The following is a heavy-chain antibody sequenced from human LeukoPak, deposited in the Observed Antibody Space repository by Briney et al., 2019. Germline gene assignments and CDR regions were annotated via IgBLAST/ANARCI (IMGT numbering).Heavy chain of an antibody. Sequence: ASVKVSCKASGYTFTSYGISWVRQAPGQGLEWMGWISAYNGNTNYAQKLQGRVTMTTDTSTSTAYMELRSLGSDDTAVYYCARVLYYDFWSGYNPFDYWGQGTLVTVSS. J-gene: IGHJ4*02. CDR3: ARVLYYDFWSGYNPFDY. D-gene: IGHD3-3*01. CDR1: GYTFTSYG. CDR2: ISAYNGNT. V-gene: IGHV1-18*01.